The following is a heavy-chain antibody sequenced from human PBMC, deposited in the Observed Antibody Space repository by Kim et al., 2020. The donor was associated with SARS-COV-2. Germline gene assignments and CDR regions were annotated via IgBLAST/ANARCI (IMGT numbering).Heavy chain of an antibody. CDR2: IHYRGTT. CDR1: GGSISGIS. Sequence: SETLSLTCSVSGGSISGISWSWIRQSPGKGLEWIGHIHYRGTTNYNPSLKGRVTISVDTSKNQFSLKLTSVTAVDTAVYYCVRGFGSYPYWGQGTLVTVSS. CDR3: VRGFGSYPY. D-gene: IGHD3-16*02. V-gene: IGHV4-59*01. J-gene: IGHJ4*02.